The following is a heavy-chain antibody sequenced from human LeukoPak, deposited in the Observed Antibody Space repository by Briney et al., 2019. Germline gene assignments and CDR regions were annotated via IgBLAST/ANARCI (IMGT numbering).Heavy chain of an antibody. CDR1: GFTFSNYW. J-gene: IGHJ3*02. Sequence: GGSLRLSCAASGFTFSNYWMTWVRRAPGKGLEWVANIRPDGSVIHYVDSVKGRFTISRDSAKNSLYLQMNSLRVEDTAVYYCARDDTHSDASGSFYDAFDIWGQGTMVTVSS. D-gene: IGHD3-22*01. CDR3: ARDDTHSDASGSFYDAFDI. V-gene: IGHV3-7*01. CDR2: IRPDGSVI.